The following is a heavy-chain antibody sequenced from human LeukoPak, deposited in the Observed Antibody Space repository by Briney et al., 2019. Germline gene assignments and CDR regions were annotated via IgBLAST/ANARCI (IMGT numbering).Heavy chain of an antibody. J-gene: IGHJ4*02. CDR3: ASRIMTFGVFHY. Sequence: LKTLSLTCTVSGGSISSYYWSWIRQPPGKGLEWIGYIYNSGSTNYNPSLKSRVTISIDTSKNQFSLKLSSVTAADTAVYYCASRIMTFGVFHYWGQGTLVTVSS. CDR1: GGSISSYY. D-gene: IGHD3/OR15-3a*01. V-gene: IGHV4-59*01. CDR2: IYNSGST.